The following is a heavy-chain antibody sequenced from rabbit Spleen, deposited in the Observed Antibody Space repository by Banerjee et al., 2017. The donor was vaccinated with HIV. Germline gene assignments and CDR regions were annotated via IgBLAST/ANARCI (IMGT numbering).Heavy chain of an antibody. J-gene: IGHJ4*01. CDR1: GLDFSGDSY. Sequence: QSLEESGGDLVKPGASLTLTCKASGLDFSGDSYDSYMCWVRQAPGKGLEWIACIDIGSSGFTYFASWAKGRFTISKTSSTTVTLQMTSLTVADTATYFCARGVDNVGDGLDLWGPGTLVTVS. CDR3: ARGVDNVGDGLDL. D-gene: IGHD2-1*01. V-gene: IGHV1S40*01. CDR2: IDIGSSGFT.